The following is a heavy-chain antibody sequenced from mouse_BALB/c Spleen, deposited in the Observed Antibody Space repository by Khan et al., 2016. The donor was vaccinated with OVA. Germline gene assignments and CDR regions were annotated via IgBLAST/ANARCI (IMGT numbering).Heavy chain of an antibody. J-gene: IGHJ3*01. CDR3: ARLAYYYNSEGFAY. CDR2: INPGGAYT. CDR1: GFTFSTYG. V-gene: IGHV5-6*01. D-gene: IGHD1-1*01. Sequence: EVQLVESGGDFVRPGGSLKLSCAASGFTFSTYGMSWVRQTPDKRLEWVATINPGGAYTYYPDSVKGRFTISRDNAKNTLYLQWSSLKSEDTAIYYCARLAYYYNSEGFAYWGQGTLVTVSA.